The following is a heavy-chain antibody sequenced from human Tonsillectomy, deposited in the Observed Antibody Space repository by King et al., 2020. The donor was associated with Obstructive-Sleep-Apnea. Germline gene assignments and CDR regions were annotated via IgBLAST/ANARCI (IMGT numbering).Heavy chain of an antibody. J-gene: IGHJ4*02. D-gene: IGHD3-10*01. CDR2: ISPNSGAT. Sequence: VQLVESGAEVKKPGASVKVSCNASGYTFTAYYIHWVRQAPGQGLEWMRWISPNSGATKYAQKFQDRVTMTRDTSISTAYVDLSRLRSDDTAIYYCARDMSAYDSTSPAYWGQGTLVTVSS. CDR3: ARDMSAYDSTSPAY. CDR1: GYTFTAYY. V-gene: IGHV1-2*02.